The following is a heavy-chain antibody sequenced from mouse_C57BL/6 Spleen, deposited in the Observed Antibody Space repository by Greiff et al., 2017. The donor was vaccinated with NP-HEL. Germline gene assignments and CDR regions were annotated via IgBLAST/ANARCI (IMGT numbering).Heavy chain of an antibody. D-gene: IGHD2-4*01. CDR3: ARDLYYDYDGAYYYAMDH. Sequence: EVKLMESEGGLVQPGSSMKLSCTASGFTFSDYYMAWVRQVPEKGLEWVANINYDGSSTYYLDSLKSRFIISRDNAKNILYLQMSSLKSEDTATYYCARDLYYDYDGAYYYAMDHWGQGTSVTVSS. CDR2: INYDGSST. J-gene: IGHJ4*01. V-gene: IGHV5-16*01. CDR1: GFTFSDYY.